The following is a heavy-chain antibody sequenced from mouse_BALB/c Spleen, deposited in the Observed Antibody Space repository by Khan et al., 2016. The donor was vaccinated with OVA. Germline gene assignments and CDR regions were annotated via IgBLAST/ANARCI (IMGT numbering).Heavy chain of an antibody. J-gene: IGHJ4*01. CDR2: IDPANGNT. D-gene: IGHD2-1*01. CDR1: GFNIKDTY. V-gene: IGHV14-3*02. Sequence: VQLKESGAELVKPGASVKLSCTASGFNIKDTYMHWVKQRPEQGLEWIGRIDPANGNTKYDPQFQGKATITADTTSNTAYLQLSSLTAEDAAVYYVGKDGNFFCAMDYWGEGTSVTVSS. CDR3: GKDGNFFCAMDY.